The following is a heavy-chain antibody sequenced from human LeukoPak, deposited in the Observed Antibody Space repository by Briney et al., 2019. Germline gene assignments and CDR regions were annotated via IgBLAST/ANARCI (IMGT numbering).Heavy chain of an antibody. D-gene: IGHD6-13*01. Sequence: GGSLRLSCTASGFTFGDYAMSWFRQAPGKGLEWVGFIRGKAYGGTTEYAASVKGRFTISRDDSTSIAYLQMNSLKSEDTAVYYCSRGDYSSSWHASIDYWGQGTLVTVSS. CDR3: SRGDYSSSWHASIDY. CDR1: GFTFGDYA. V-gene: IGHV3-49*03. J-gene: IGHJ4*02. CDR2: IRGKAYGGTT.